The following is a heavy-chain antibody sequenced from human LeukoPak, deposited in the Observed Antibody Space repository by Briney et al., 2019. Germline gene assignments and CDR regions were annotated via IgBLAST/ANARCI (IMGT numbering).Heavy chain of an antibody. D-gene: IGHD3-3*01. CDR3: ARGGITIFGVVIHSDY. CDR1: GYTFTSYY. CDR2: INPSGGST. Sequence: ASVKVSCKASGYTFTSYYMHWVRQAPGQGLEWMGIINPSGGSTSYAQKFQGRVTMTRDMSTSTVYMELSSLRSEDTALYYCARGGITIFGVVIHSDYWGQGTLVTVSS. V-gene: IGHV1-46*01. J-gene: IGHJ4*02.